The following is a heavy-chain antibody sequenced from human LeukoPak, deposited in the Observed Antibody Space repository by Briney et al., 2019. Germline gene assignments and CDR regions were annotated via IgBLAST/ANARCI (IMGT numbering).Heavy chain of an antibody. Sequence: ASVKVSCKASGYTFTGYYMHWVRQAPGQGLEWTGWINPNSGGANFAQNFQGRLTMTRDTSISTAYMELSRLRSDDTAVYYCARVSGYDTTNWFDPWGQGTLVTVSS. CDR3: ARVSGYDTTNWFDP. CDR1: GYTFTGYY. CDR2: INPNSGGA. V-gene: IGHV1-2*02. J-gene: IGHJ5*02. D-gene: IGHD5-12*01.